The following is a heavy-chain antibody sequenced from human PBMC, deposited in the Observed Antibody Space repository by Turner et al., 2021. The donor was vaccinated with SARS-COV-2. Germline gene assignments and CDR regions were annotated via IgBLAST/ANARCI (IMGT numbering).Heavy chain of an antibody. J-gene: IGHJ4*02. CDR1: GGSVSSGSYY. V-gene: IGHV4-61*01. CDR2: LYYSGST. D-gene: IGHD2-2*01. CDR3: ARREYQLLFDY. Sequence: QVQLQESGPGLVRPSETLSLTCTVSGGSVSSGSYYWSWIRQPPGKGLEWIGYLYYSGSTNYNPSLKSRVTISVDTSKNQFSLKLSSVTAADTAVYYCARREYQLLFDYWGQGTLVTVSS.